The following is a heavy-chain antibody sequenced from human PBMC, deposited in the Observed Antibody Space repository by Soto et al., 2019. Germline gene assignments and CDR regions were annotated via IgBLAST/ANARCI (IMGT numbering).Heavy chain of an antibody. Sequence: GGSLRLSCAASGFTFSSYWMSWVRQAPGKGLEWVANIKQDGSEKYYVDSVKGRFTISRDNAKNSLYLQMNSLRAEDTAVYYCARADGHYDILTGYYYYYYMDVWGKGTTVTVS. CDR2: IKQDGSEK. V-gene: IGHV3-7*01. CDR1: GFTFSSYW. D-gene: IGHD3-9*01. J-gene: IGHJ6*03. CDR3: ARADGHYDILTGYYYYYYMDV.